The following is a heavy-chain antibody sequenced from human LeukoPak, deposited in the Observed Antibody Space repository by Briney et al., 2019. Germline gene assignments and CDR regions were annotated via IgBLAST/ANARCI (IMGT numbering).Heavy chain of an antibody. J-gene: IGHJ4*02. V-gene: IGHV4-59*08. Sequence: SETLSLTCTVSGGSISSYYWSWIRQPPGKGLEWIGYIYYRVTSDYNPSLKSRVTMSVDMSTRQISLKLSSVTAADTAVYYCASSDTAMAYWGQGTLVTVSS. CDR3: ASSDTAMAY. D-gene: IGHD5-18*01. CDR1: GGSISSYY. CDR2: IYYRVTS.